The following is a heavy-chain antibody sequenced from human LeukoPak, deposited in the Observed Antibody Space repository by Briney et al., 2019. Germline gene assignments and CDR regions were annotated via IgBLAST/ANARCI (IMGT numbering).Heavy chain of an antibody. J-gene: IGHJ4*02. CDR3: AKTFGDNGGFDY. V-gene: IGHV3-23*01. CDR1: GFTFSSYA. Sequence: GGSLRLSCAASGFTFSSYAMSWVRQAPGKGLEWVSAISGSGGSTYYADSVKGRFTISRDNSKNTLYLQMDSLTVEDTAIYYCAKTFGDNGGFDYWGQGALVTVSS. CDR2: ISGSGGST. D-gene: IGHD2-21*02.